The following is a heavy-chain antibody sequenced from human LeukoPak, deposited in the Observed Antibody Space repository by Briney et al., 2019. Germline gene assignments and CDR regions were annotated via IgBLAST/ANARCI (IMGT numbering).Heavy chain of an antibody. CDR1: GFTFSSYV. CDR3: AKQSSGWYRDYFDY. D-gene: IGHD6-19*01. J-gene: IGHJ4*02. V-gene: IGHV3-23*01. Sequence: PGGSLRLSCAASGFTFSSYVMSWVRQAPGKGLEWVSGISGSGGSTDYADSVKGRFIISRDNSKNTLYLQMNSLRAEDTAVYYCAKQSSGWYRDYFDYWGQGTLVTVSS. CDR2: ISGSGGST.